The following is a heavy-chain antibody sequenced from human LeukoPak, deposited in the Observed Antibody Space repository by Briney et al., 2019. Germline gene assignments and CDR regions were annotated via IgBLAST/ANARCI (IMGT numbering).Heavy chain of an antibody. CDR3: ARGDGYNIFYY. J-gene: IGHJ4*02. CDR1: GFTVSRNY. CDR2: IYIDGNT. Sequence: QPGGSLRLSSAASGFTVSRNYMSWLRQAPGKGLEWVSVIYIDGNTYYADSVRGRFTISRDNSKNTVYLQMNSLRAEDTAVYYCARGDGYNIFYYWGQGTLVTVSS. V-gene: IGHV3-66*01. D-gene: IGHD5-24*01.